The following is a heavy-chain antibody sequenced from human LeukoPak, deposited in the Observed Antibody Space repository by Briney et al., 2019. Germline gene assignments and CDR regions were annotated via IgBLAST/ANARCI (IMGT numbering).Heavy chain of an antibody. V-gene: IGHV3-74*01. Sequence: GGSLRLSCAASGFTFSSYWMHWVRQAPGKGLVWVSRINTDGSITNYADSVKGRFTISRDNAKNTLSRDNAKNTLYLQMNSLRAEDTAVYYSARDDYMDVGGKGTTVTVSS. CDR3: ARDDYMDV. CDR2: INTDGSIT. J-gene: IGHJ6*03. CDR1: GFTFSSYW.